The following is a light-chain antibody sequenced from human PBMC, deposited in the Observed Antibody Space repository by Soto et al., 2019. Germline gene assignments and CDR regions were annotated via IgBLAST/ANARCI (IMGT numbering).Light chain of an antibody. CDR1: SSNIGAGYD. V-gene: IGLV1-40*01. CDR2: GNS. J-gene: IGLJ2*01. CDR3: QSYDSSLRGV. Sequence: SVLTQPPSVSGAPGQRVTISCTGSSSNIGAGYDVHWYQQLPGTAPKLLMYGNSNRPSGVPDRFSGSKSGTSASLAITGLQAEDEADYYCQSYDSSLRGVFGGGTQLTVL.